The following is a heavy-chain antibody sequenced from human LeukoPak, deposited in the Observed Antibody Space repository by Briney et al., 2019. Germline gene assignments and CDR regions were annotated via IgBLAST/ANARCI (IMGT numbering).Heavy chain of an antibody. V-gene: IGHV4-59*01. CDR2: IYYRRSN. J-gene: IGHJ4*02. CDR1: GGSISSYY. Sequence: SETLSLTCTVSGGSISSYYWSWIRQPPGKGLEWIGYIYYRRSNNYNPSLKSRVTISVDTSKNQFSLKLSSVTAADTAVYYCARVRYYDILTGYYGDGYFDYWGQGTLVTVSS. D-gene: IGHD3-9*01. CDR3: ARVRYYDILTGYYGDGYFDY.